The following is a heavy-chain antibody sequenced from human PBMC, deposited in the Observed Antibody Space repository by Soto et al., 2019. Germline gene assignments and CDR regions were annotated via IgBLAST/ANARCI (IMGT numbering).Heavy chain of an antibody. V-gene: IGHV1-8*01. Sequence: ASVKVSCKASGYTFTSYDINWVRQATGQGLEWMGWMNPNSGNTGYAQKLQGRVTMTRNTSISTAYMELRSLRSDDTAVYYCARDSALTVTTYWGQGTLVTVSS. CDR1: GYTFTSYD. J-gene: IGHJ4*02. D-gene: IGHD4-17*01. CDR3: ARDSALTVTTY. CDR2: MNPNSGNT.